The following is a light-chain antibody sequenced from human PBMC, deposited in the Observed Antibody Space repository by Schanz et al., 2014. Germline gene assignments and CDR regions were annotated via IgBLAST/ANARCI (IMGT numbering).Light chain of an antibody. CDR1: QSVSSN. CDR2: GAS. CDR3: QQYGSSPRT. J-gene: IGKJ1*01. Sequence: EIVMTQSPVTLSVSPGERATLSCRASQSVSSNLAWYQQKPGQAPRLLIYGASSRATGIPDRFSGSGSGTDFTLIISRLEPEDFAVYYCQQYGSSPRTFGQGTKVEIK. V-gene: IGKV3-20*01.